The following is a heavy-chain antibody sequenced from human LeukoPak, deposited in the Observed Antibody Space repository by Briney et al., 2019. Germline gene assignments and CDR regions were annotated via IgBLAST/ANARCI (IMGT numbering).Heavy chain of an antibody. CDR1: GFAFHNYV. V-gene: IGHV3-9*01. J-gene: IGHJ6*02. CDR3: AKDTGGNGAYFYAMDV. CDR2: INWNSDTK. Sequence: PGGSLRLSCVGSGFAFHNYVMHWVRRPPGKGLEGVSAINWNSDTKAYADSVKGRFTISRDRARNSLYLQMDRLRPEDTALYYCAKDTGGNGAYFYAMDVWGQGTSVTVSS. D-gene: IGHD4-23*01.